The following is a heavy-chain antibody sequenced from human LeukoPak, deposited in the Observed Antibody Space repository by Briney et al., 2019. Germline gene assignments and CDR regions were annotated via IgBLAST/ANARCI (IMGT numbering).Heavy chain of an antibody. Sequence: GGSLRLSCAASGFTFSDYYMSWVRQAPGKGLEWVSVIYSGGSTYYADSVKGRFTISRDNSKNTLYLQMNSLRAEDKAVYYCARGGPAAGRFDYWGQGTLVTVSS. CDR2: IYSGGST. J-gene: IGHJ4*02. V-gene: IGHV3-66*01. CDR1: GFTFSDYY. D-gene: IGHD6-13*01. CDR3: ARGGPAAGRFDY.